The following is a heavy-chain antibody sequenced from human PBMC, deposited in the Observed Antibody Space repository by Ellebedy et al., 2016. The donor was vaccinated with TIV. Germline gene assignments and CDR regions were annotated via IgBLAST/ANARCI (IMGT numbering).Heavy chain of an antibody. CDR2: IFYNGNT. Sequence: PGGSLRLSCTVSGASISSYYWHWLRQPPGRGLEWLGHIFYNGNTNYNHSLKSRTTISLDTSKKQFSLKLTSVTTADTAGYYCATRAYGSGNADVVDSWGQGTVVTVSS. CDR1: GASISSYY. V-gene: IGHV4-59*01. J-gene: IGHJ3*02. D-gene: IGHD3-10*01. CDR3: ATRAYGSGNADVVDS.